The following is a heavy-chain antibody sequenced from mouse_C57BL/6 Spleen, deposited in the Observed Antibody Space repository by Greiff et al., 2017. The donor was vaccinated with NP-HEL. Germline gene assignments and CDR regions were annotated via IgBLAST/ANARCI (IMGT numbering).Heavy chain of an antibody. V-gene: IGHV10-1*01. J-gene: IGHJ4*01. D-gene: IGHD2-4*01. CDR1: GFSFHTYA. Sequence: EVQLVESGGGLVQPKGSLKLSCAASGFSFHTYAMNWVRQAPGKGLEWVARIRSESNNYATYYADSVTDRFTISRDDSESMLYLQMNNLKTEDTAMYYCVRQSSMITHYYAMDYWGQGTSVTVSS. CDR2: IRSESNNYAT. CDR3: VRQSSMITHYYAMDY.